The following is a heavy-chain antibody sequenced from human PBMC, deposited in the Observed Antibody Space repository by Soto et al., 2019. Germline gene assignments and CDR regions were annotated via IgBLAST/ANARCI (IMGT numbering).Heavy chain of an antibody. CDR2: ISAYNGNT. Sequence: GASVKVSCKASGYTFTSCGISWMRQAPGQGLEWMGWISAYNGNTNYAQKLQGRVTMTTDTSTSTAHMELRSLRSDDTAVYYCARSRLAVAGISIDYWGQGTLVTVSS. V-gene: IGHV1-18*01. D-gene: IGHD6-19*01. CDR3: ARSRLAVAGISIDY. J-gene: IGHJ4*02. CDR1: GYTFTSCG.